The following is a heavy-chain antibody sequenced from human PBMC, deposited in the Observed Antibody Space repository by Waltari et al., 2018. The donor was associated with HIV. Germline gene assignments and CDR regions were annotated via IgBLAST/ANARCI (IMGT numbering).Heavy chain of an antibody. CDR2: INQAGSRK. V-gene: IGHV3-7*01. D-gene: IGHD6-19*01. CDR1: GFTFGTYW. CDR3: ARGIAVAGRYYFYGMDV. J-gene: IGHJ6*02. Sequence: EVQLVESGGGLVQPGGSLRLSCAASGFTFGTYWLSWVRQAPGKGLEWVAYINQAGSRKYYVDSVKGRFTISRDNAKNSLYLQMNSLRAEDTAVYYCARGIAVAGRYYFYGMDVWGQGTTVTVSS.